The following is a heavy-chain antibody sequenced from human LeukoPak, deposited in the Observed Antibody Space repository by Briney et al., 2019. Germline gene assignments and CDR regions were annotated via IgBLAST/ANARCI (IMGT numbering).Heavy chain of an antibody. CDR2: ISYDGSNK. D-gene: IGHD3-16*01. Sequence: GGSLRLSCAASGFTFSSYAMHWVRQAPGKGLEWVAVISYDGSNKYYADSVKGRFTISRDNSKNTLYLQMNSQRAEDTAVYYCARDPRSYDYVWGSYGYFDYWGQGTLVTVSS. V-gene: IGHV3-30*04. J-gene: IGHJ4*02. CDR3: ARDPRSYDYVWGSYGYFDY. CDR1: GFTFSSYA.